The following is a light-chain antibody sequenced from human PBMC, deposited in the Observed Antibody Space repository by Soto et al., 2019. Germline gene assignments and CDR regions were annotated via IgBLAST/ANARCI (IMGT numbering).Light chain of an antibody. J-gene: IGKJ2*01. Sequence: DIQMTQSPSSLSASVGDRVTITCRASQGISSFLAWFQQKPGKAPKSLIYLASTLQSGVPSTFSGSGSGTHFTLTFSSLQPEDFGTYYCQQYSSYPYTFGQGTKLEI. CDR3: QQYSSYPYT. CDR1: QGISSF. V-gene: IGKV1-16*01. CDR2: LAS.